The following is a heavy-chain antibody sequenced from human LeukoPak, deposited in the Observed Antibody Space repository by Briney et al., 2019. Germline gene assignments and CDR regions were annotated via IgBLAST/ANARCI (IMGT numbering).Heavy chain of an antibody. Sequence: PSETLSLTCTVSGGSISSYYWSWIRQPPGKGLEWIGYTHYSGTTNYNPSLKSRVTISIDTSKSRFSLKLSSVTAADTAVYYCATGSYGDGGYWGQGILVTVSS. V-gene: IGHV4-59*01. CDR1: GGSISSYY. D-gene: IGHD6-19*01. CDR3: ATGSYGDGGY. CDR2: THYSGTT. J-gene: IGHJ1*01.